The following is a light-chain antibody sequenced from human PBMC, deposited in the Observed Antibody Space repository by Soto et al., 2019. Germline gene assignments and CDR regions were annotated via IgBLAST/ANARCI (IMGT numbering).Light chain of an antibody. J-gene: IGKJ1*01. V-gene: IGKV1-6*01. CDR2: SAT. CDR3: LQDYNYPRT. CDR1: QDIRTE. Sequence: ALQMTQSPSSLSASVGDRVTITCRASQDIRTEVGWYQQQPGKAPKLLMYSATTVQSGYTSRFIGSGSGTDFTLTISRLQPEDFATYYCLQDYNYPRTFGQETKVEVK.